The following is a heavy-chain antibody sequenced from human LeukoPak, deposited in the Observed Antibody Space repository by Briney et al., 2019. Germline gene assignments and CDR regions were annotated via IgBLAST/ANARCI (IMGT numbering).Heavy chain of an antibody. J-gene: IGHJ3*02. CDR3: AREKKTEWTTGAFDM. V-gene: IGHV3-48*04. CDR2: TSPSGGTI. Sequence: PGGSLRLSCAASGFTFSSHWMSWVRQAPETGLEWLSYTSPSGGTIYYTDSVKGRFTMSRDNAQNALYLEMNSLRAEDTAVYYCAREKKTEWTTGAFDMWGQGTMVIVPS. CDR1: GFTFSSHW. D-gene: IGHD3-3*01.